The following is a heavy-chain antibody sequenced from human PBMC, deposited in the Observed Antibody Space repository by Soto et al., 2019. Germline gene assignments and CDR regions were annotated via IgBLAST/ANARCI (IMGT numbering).Heavy chain of an antibody. V-gene: IGHV1-18*01. CDR3: ARQFGVNPHFDY. Sequence: QVQLVQSGAEVKEPGASVKVSCMASGYSFTSYGLIWLRQAPGQRLEWMGWISPYNGNTNYAQKLQGSVTMTTDTSTNTAYMELRSLRSDDTAVYYCARQFGVNPHFDYWGQGTLVAVSS. CDR1: GYSFTSYG. D-gene: IGHD2-8*01. CDR2: ISPYNGNT. J-gene: IGHJ4*02.